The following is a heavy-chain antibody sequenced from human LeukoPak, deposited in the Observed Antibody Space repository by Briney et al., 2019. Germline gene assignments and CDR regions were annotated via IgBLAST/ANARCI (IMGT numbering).Heavy chain of an antibody. CDR2: ISAYNGNT. CDR1: GYTFTSYG. Sequence: ASVKVSCKASGYTFTSYGISWVRQAPGQGLEWMRWISAYNGNTNYAQKLQGRVTMTTDTSTSTAYMELRSLRSDDTAVYYCARDGRHFGYPTDTYCSSTSCYDYWGQGTLVTVSS. CDR3: ARDGRHFGYPTDTYCSSTSCYDY. J-gene: IGHJ4*02. V-gene: IGHV1-18*01. D-gene: IGHD2-2*01.